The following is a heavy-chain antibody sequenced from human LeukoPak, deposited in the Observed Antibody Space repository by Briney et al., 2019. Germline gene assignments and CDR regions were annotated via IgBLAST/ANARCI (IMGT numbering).Heavy chain of an antibody. CDR1: GFTFASYS. CDR3: AKSYYDSSGYYYVSYFDY. Sequence: PGGSLRLSCAASGFTFASYSMNWVRQAPGKGLEWVAFIRYDGSNKYYADSVKGRFTISRDNSKNTLYLQMNSLRAEDTAVYYCAKSYYDSSGYYYVSYFDYWGQGTLVTVSS. V-gene: IGHV3-30*02. J-gene: IGHJ4*02. CDR2: IRYDGSNK. D-gene: IGHD3-22*01.